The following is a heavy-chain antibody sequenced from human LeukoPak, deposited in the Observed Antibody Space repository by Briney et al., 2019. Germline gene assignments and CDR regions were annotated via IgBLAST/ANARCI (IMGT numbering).Heavy chain of an antibody. J-gene: IGHJ4*02. CDR2: ISSSGSTI. D-gene: IGHD3-22*01. CDR3: ARDLTYYYDSSGCPGY. Sequence: GGSLRLSRAASGFTFSDYYMSWIRQAPGKGLEWVSYISSSGSTIYYADSVKGRFTISRDNAKNSLYLQMNSLRAEDTAVHYCARDLTYYYDSSGCPGYWGQGTLVTVSS. V-gene: IGHV3-11*01. CDR1: GFTFSDYY.